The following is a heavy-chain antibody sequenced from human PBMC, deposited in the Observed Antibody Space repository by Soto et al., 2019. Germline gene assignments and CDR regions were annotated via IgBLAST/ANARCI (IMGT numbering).Heavy chain of an antibody. CDR3: VKDESINWYSGHFRH. Sequence: PGGSLRLSCAASGFTFDDYAMHWVRQVPGRGLEWVSGINWNSGSIGYADSVKGRFAISRDNAKNSLHLQMNSLGAEDTAFYYCVKDESINWYSGHFRHWGQGTLVTVSS. J-gene: IGHJ1*01. V-gene: IGHV3-9*01. CDR1: GFTFDDYA. CDR2: INWNSGSI. D-gene: IGHD6-13*01.